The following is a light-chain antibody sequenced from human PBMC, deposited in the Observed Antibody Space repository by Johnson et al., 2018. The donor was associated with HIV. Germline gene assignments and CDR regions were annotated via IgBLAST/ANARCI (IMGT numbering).Light chain of an antibody. CDR1: SSNIGNNY. Sequence: QSVLTQPPSVSAAPGQKVTISCAGSSSNIGNNYVSWYQQLPGTAPKLLIYENNKRPSGIPDRFSGSKSGTSATLGITGLQTVDEADYYCGTWDSSLNVFGTG. V-gene: IGLV1-51*02. J-gene: IGLJ1*01. CDR3: GTWDSSLNV. CDR2: ENN.